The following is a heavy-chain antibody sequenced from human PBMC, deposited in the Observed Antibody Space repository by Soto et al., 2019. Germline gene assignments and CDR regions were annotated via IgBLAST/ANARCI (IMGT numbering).Heavy chain of an antibody. D-gene: IGHD3-22*01. J-gene: IGHJ3*02. CDR1: GFSLSTSGVG. V-gene: IGHV2-5*02. CDR2: IYWDDDK. CDR3: AHYYDSSGYYYGDAFDI. Sequence: QITLKESGPTLVKPTQTLTLTCTFSGFSLSTSGVGVGWIRQPPGKALEWLALIYWDDDKRYSPSLKSRLTITKXXSXNXXVLTMTNMDPVDTATYYCAHYYDSSGYYYGDAFDIWGQGTMVTVSS.